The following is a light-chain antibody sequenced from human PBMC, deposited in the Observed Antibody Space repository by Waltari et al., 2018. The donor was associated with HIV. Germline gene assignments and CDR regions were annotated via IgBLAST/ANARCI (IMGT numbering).Light chain of an antibody. V-gene: IGLV2-14*01. CDR2: EVS. J-gene: IGLJ1*01. CDR3: SPYTSSSNLLV. CDR1: STDVASYNY. Sequence: QSALTHPASVSGSPGQSITISSTGTSTDVASYNYVSLYHLHPGKAPKLMIYEVSNRPLGVFNRFSGSKSGNTASLTISGLQAEDEADYYCSPYTSSSNLLVFGTGTKATVL.